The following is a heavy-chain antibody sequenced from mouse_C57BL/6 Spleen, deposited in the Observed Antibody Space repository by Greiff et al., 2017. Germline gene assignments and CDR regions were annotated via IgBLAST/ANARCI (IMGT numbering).Heavy chain of an antibody. Sequence: VQLQQSGAELAKPGASVKLSCKASGYTFTSYWMHWVKQRPGQGLEWIGYINPSSGYTKYNQKFKDKATLTADKSSSTAYMQLSSLTYEDSAVYYCAGGIYDGYYGFAYWGQGTLVTVSA. D-gene: IGHD2-3*01. V-gene: IGHV1-7*01. CDR2: INPSSGYT. CDR3: AGGIYDGYYGFAY. CDR1: GYTFTSYW. J-gene: IGHJ3*01.